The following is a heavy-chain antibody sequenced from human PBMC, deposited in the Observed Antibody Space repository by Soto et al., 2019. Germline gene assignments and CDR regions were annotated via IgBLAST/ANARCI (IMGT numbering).Heavy chain of an antibody. J-gene: IGHJ6*02. D-gene: IGHD3-10*01. V-gene: IGHV4-38-2*02. CDR3: ARDSGYYGSGSYYYYYYGMDV. Sequence: KPSETLSLTCTVSGGSISSYYWSWIRQPPGKGLEWIGSIYHSGSTYYNPSLKSRVTISVDTSKNQFSLKLSSVTAADTAVYYCARDSGYYGSGSYYYYYYGMDVWGQGTTVTVSS. CDR1: GGSISSYY. CDR2: IYHSGST.